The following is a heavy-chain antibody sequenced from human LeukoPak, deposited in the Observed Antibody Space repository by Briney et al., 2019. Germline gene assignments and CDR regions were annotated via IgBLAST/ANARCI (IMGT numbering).Heavy chain of an antibody. CDR1: GFTFSSYA. CDR3: AKGAAYSSSWHNWFDP. V-gene: IGHV3-23*01. J-gene: IGHJ5*02. D-gene: IGHD6-13*01. CDR2: ISGSGGST. Sequence: GGSLRLSCAASGFTFSSYAMSWVRQAPGKGLEWVSAISGSGGSTYYADSVKGRFTISRDNSKNTLYLQMNSLRAEDTAVYYCAKGAAYSSSWHNWFDPWGQGTLVTVSS.